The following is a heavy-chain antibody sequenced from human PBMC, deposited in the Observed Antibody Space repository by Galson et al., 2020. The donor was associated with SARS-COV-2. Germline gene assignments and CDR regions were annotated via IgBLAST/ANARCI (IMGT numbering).Heavy chain of an antibody. CDR3: ARDRPYFYYFGIDV. J-gene: IGHJ6*02. V-gene: IGHV3-53*01. Sequence: QAGGSLRLSCAASGLTVSSNNMNWVRQSPGRGLEWVSVIYNDNRTYYADSVKGRFTISRDSSKNTLFLQMNSLRAEDTAVYYCARDRPYFYYFGIDVWGQGTTVTVSS. CDR1: GLTVSSNN. CDR2: IYNDNRT.